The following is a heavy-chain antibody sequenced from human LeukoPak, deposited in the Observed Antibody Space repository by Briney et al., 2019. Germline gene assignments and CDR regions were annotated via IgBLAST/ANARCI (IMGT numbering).Heavy chain of an antibody. CDR3: ARIYSSSRKVTDV. J-gene: IGHJ6*02. D-gene: IGHD6-13*01. CDR2: INHSGGT. V-gene: IGHV4-34*01. CDR1: GGSFSGYY. Sequence: KPSETLSLTCAVYGGSFSGYYWSWIRQPPGKGLEWIGEINHSGGTNYNPSLRSRVTISVDTSKNQFSLKLSSVTAADTALYYCARIYSSSRKVTDVWGQGTTVTVSS.